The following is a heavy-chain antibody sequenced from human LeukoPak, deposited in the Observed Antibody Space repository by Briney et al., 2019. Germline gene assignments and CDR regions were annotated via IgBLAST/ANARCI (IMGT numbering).Heavy chain of an antibody. J-gene: IGHJ4*02. CDR2: INPNSGGT. CDR3: ARARSLGIHYYFDY. V-gene: IGHV1-2*02. D-gene: IGHD1-26*01. CDR1: GYTFTVYY. Sequence: GASVKVSCKASGYTFTVYYMHWVRQAPGQGLEWMGWINPNSGGTNYAQKFQGRVTMTRDTSISTAYMELSRLRSDDTAVYYCARARSLGIHYYFDYWGQGTLVTVSS.